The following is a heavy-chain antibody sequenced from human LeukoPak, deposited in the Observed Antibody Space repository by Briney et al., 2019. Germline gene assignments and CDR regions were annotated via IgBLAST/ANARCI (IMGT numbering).Heavy chain of an antibody. Sequence: SGTLSLTCDVSGASITSYFWSWVRQPPGKGLEWIGYVYYTESPNYNPSLKSRLTISVDTSKNQFSLRLTSVTPADTAVYYCALGAAFDIWGQGTMVTVSS. V-gene: IGHV4-59*03. CDR3: ALGAAFDI. CDR1: GASITSYF. CDR2: VYYTESP. J-gene: IGHJ3*02.